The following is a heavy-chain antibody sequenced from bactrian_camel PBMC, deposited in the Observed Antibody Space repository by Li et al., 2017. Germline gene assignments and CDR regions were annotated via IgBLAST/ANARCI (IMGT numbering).Heavy chain of an antibody. D-gene: IGHD2*01. J-gene: IGHJ6*01. CDR2: IYAADGSL. Sequence: HVQLVESGGGSVQAGGSLKLSCGASGYIYSRVCTAWFRQGSGKGREVVATIYAADGSLYFDDSVEGRFTISADNAKNTLYLQMNSLEPEDTAMYYCAARGPYCYTKLSVADFTYWGQGTQVTVSS. CDR3: AARGPYCYTKLSVADFTY. V-gene: IGHV3S54*01. CDR1: GYIYSRVC.